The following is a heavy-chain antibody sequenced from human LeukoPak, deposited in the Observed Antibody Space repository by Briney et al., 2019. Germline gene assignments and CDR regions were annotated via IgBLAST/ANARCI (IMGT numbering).Heavy chain of an antibody. V-gene: IGHV4-39*07. CDR3: ARATAAAGTSYYYYGMDV. D-gene: IGHD6-13*01. CDR1: GGSISSSSYY. CDR2: IYYSGST. Sequence: NPSETLSLTCTVSGGSISSSSYYWGWIRQPPGKGLEWIGSIYYSGSTYYNPSLKSRVTISVDTSKNQFSLKLSSVTAADTAVYYCARATAAAGTSYYYYGMDVWGQGTTVTVSS. J-gene: IGHJ6*02.